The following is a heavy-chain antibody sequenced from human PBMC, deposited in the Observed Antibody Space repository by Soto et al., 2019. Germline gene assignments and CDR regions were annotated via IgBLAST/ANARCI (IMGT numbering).Heavy chain of an antibody. J-gene: IGHJ5*02. V-gene: IGHV4-31*03. Sequence: SETLPLTCSVSGAALNGGNYYWSWIRQVPGKGLEWIGHIYVTGAVDYNPSLRDRITISQDTSERQFSLNLRLVTAADTAVYYCARLRIATNNYKWFDPWGQGTLVTVSS. CDR1: GAALNGGNYY. D-gene: IGHD2-21*01. CDR3: ARLRIATNNYKWFDP. CDR2: IYVTGAV.